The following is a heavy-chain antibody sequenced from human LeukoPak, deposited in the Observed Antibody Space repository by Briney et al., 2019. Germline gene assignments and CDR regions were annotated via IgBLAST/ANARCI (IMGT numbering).Heavy chain of an antibody. V-gene: IGHV3-30*04. J-gene: IGHJ4*02. CDR2: ISYDGSNK. Sequence: PGRSLRLSCAASGFTFSSYAMHWVRQAPGKGLGWVAVISYDGSNKYYADSVKGRFTISRDNSKNTLYLQMNSLRAEDTAVYYCARERVRGYSYGYLDYWGQGTLVTVSS. CDR1: GFTFSSYA. D-gene: IGHD5-18*01. CDR3: ARERVRGYSYGYLDY.